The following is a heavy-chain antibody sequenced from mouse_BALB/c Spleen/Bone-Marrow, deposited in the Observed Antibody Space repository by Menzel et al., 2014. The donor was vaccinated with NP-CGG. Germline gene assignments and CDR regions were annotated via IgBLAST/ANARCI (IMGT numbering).Heavy chain of an antibody. J-gene: IGHJ3*01. CDR3: ASYGSSPAWFAY. V-gene: IGHV1S126*01. D-gene: IGHD1-1*01. CDR1: GYSFTSYW. Sequence: QVQLQQSGPQLVRPGDSVKISCKASGYSFTSYWMHWVKRRPGQGLEWIGMIDPSDSETSLNQMFKDKATLTVDKSSSTAYMQLSSPTSEDSAVYYCASYGSSPAWFAYWGQGTLVTVSA. CDR2: IDPSDSET.